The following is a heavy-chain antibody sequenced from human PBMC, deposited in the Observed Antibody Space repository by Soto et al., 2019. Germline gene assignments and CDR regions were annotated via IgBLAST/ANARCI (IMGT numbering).Heavy chain of an antibody. CDR2: TYYRSKWYN. Sequence: SPTLSLTCAISGDSVYSNSAAWNWIRQSPSRGLGWLGRTYYRSKWYNDYAVSVKSRKTINPDTSKNQFSLQLNSVTPEDTAVYYCARGEQQLADDAFDIWGQGTMVTVSS. V-gene: IGHV6-1*01. CDR3: ARGEQQLADDAFDI. CDR1: GDSVYSNSAA. J-gene: IGHJ3*02. D-gene: IGHD6-13*01.